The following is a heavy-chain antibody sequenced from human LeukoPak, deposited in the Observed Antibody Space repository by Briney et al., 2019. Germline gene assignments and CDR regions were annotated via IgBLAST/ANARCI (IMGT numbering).Heavy chain of an antibody. J-gene: IGHJ6*04. D-gene: IGHD3-9*01. Sequence: GGSLRLSWAAAGFTFSSDGMHWVRQAPGKGLEWVAVIWYDGSNKYYADSVKGRFTISRDNSKNTLYLQMNSLRAEDTAVYYCARDFSGYDILTGYPNYYYYGMDVWGKGTTVTVSS. CDR2: IWYDGSNK. CDR1: GFTFSSDG. V-gene: IGHV3-33*01. CDR3: ARDFSGYDILTGYPNYYYYGMDV.